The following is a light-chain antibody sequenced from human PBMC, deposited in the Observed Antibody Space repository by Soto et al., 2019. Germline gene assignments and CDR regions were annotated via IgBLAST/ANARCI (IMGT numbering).Light chain of an antibody. CDR2: AAS. Sequence: DLQLTQSPSFLSASVGDRVTITCRASQGISSYLAWYQQKPGKAPKLLIYAASTLQSGVPSRFSGSGSGTEFTLTISSLQPEDFATYYCQQPGAFGQGTKLEIK. J-gene: IGKJ2*01. CDR3: QQPGA. V-gene: IGKV1-9*01. CDR1: QGISSY.